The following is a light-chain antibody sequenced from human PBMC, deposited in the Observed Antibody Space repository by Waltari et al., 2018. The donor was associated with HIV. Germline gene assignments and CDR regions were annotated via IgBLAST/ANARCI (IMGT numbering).Light chain of an antibody. V-gene: IGLV1-40*01. CDR3: QSFDRSLSAWV. J-gene: IGLJ2*01. CDR1: SSNIGAGYV. Sequence: QSVLTQPPSVSGPSGQRGTISCTGGSSNIGAGYVVPWYQQLPGTAAKLLSYGNNNRPAGVPDGCAGSKSDTSASLAITGLQAEDEADYYGQSFDRSLSAWVFGGGTKLTVL. CDR2: GNN.